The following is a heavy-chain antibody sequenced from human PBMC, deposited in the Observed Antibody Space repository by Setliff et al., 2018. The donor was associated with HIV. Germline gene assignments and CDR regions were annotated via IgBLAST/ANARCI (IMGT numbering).Heavy chain of an antibody. CDR3: ARHRRDTTAISDY. CDR2: ITYSGSA. V-gene: IGHV4-30-4*08. J-gene: IGHJ4*02. CDR1: GGSISSDDYY. D-gene: IGHD4-17*01. Sequence: SETLSLTCTVSGGSISSDDYYWNWIRQPPGKGLEWIGYITYSGSAYYNPSLKSRVTISIDTSNNQISLRLSSVTAADTAMYYCARHRRDTTAISDYWGQGTLVTVSS.